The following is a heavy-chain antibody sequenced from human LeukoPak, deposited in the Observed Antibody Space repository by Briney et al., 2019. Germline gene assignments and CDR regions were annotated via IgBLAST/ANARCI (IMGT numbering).Heavy chain of an antibody. Sequence: SETLSLTCTVSGGSISSSSYYWGWIRQPPGKGLEWIGSIYYSGSTYYNPSLKSRVTISVDTSKNQFSLKLTSVTAADTAVYYCARDVYGDPFDYWGQGTLVTVSS. V-gene: IGHV4-39*07. J-gene: IGHJ4*02. CDR2: IYYSGST. CDR3: ARDVYGDPFDY. CDR1: GGSISSSSYY. D-gene: IGHD4-17*01.